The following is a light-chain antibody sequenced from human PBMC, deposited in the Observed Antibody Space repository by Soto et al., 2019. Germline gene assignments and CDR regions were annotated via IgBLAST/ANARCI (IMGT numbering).Light chain of an antibody. CDR3: SSYTSSSTPYV. J-gene: IGLJ1*01. CDR1: SSDVGGYNY. V-gene: IGLV2-14*01. CDR2: DVS. Sequence: QSALTQPASVSGSPRQSITISCTGTSSDVGGYNYVSWYQQHPGKAPKLMIYDVSNRPSGVSNRFSGSKSGNTASLTISGLQAEDEADYYCSSYTSSSTPYVFGTGTTLTVL.